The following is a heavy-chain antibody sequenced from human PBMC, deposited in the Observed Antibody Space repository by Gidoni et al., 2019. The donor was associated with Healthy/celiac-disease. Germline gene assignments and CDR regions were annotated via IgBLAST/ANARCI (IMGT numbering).Heavy chain of an antibody. CDR3: ARDPGSSGWYGPGHPYYFDY. CDR2: IYYSGST. V-gene: IGHV4-39*07. CDR1: GGSISSSSYY. D-gene: IGHD6-19*01. J-gene: IGHJ4*02. Sequence: QLQLQESGPGLVKPSETLSLTCTVSGGSISSSSYYWGWIRQPPGKGLEWIGSIYYSGSTYYNPSLKSRVTISVDTSKNQFSLKLSSVTAADTAVYYCARDPGSSGWYGPGHPYYFDYWGQGTLVTVSS.